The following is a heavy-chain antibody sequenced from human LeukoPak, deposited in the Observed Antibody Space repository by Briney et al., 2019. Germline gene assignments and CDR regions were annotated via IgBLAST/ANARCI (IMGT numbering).Heavy chain of an antibody. V-gene: IGHV1-2*06. CDR3: ARAKRAYCSSTSCPRFVDY. D-gene: IGHD2-2*01. J-gene: IGHJ4*02. CDR2: INPNSGGT. Sequence: GASVKVSCKASGYTFTGYYMHWVRQAPGQGLEWMGRINPNSGGTNYAQKFQGRVTMTRDTSISTAYMELSRLRSDDTAVYYCARAKRAYCSSTSCPRFVDYWGQGTLVTVSS. CDR1: GYTFTGYY.